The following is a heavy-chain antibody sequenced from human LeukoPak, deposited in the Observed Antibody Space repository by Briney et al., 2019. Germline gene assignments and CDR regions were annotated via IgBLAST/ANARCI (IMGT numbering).Heavy chain of an antibody. CDR3: ARVPRHYYDSQSEFDP. CDR1: GDSVSSNSAA. J-gene: IGHJ5*02. D-gene: IGHD3-22*01. CDR2: TYYRSKWYN. V-gene: IGHV6-1*01. Sequence: SQTLSLTCAISGDSVSSNSAAWNWIRQSPSRGLEWLGRTYYRSKWYNDYAVSVKSRITINPDTSKNQFSLQLNSVTPEDTAVYYCARVPRHYYDSQSEFDPWGQGTLVTVSS.